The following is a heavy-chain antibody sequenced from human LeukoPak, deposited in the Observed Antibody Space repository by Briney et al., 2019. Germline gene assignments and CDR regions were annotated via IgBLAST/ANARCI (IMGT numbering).Heavy chain of an antibody. V-gene: IGHV4-31*03. CDR3: AREGPIRGFDY. D-gene: IGHD3-3*01. J-gene: IGHJ4*02. CDR2: IYYSGST. CDR1: GGSISSGGYS. Sequence: SETLSLTCTVSGGSISSGGYSWSWIRQHPGKGLEWIGYIYYSGSTYYNPSLKSRVTISVDTSKNQFSLKLSSVTAADTAVYYCAREGPIRGFDYWGQGTLVTVSS.